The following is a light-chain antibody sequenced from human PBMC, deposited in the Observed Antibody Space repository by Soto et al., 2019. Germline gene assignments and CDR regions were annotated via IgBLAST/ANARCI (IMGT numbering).Light chain of an antibody. Sequence: QTVVTQEPSLTVSPGGTVTLTCASSTGAVTSGHHPNWLQQKPGQAPRSLIYSINNKHSWTPARFSGSLLGGKAALTLSGVQPEDEADYYCLIYIGAPLPWVFGGGTKLTVL. J-gene: IGLJ3*02. CDR3: LIYIGAPLPWV. CDR2: SIN. CDR1: TGAVTSGHH. V-gene: IGLV7-43*01.